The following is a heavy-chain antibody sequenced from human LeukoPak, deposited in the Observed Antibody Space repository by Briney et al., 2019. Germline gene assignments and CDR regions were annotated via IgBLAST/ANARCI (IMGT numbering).Heavy chain of an antibody. J-gene: IGHJ4*02. D-gene: IGHD5-12*01. V-gene: IGHV4-59*01. CDR1: GGSISSYY. CDR3: ARGSSGYDLPDY. Sequence: SETLSLTCTVSGGSISSYYWSWIRQPPGKGLEWIGYIYYSGSTNYNASLKSRVTISLHTSKNQFSLKLSSVTAADTAVYFCARGSSGYDLPDYWGQGTLVTVSS. CDR2: IYYSGST.